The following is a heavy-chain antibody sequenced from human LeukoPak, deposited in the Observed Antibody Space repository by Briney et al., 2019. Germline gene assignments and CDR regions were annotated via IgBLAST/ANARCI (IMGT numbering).Heavy chain of an antibody. Sequence: PSGTLCLTCAVSGDSFNSLDLWWCGCQPGGKGLEWIGVRCLSGTTHSNPSVKSRVTISIDKSKNQFFLKMSTLTAADTAVYYCAGLVGRYSSGLYYYYFDYWGQGTLVTVPS. CDR1: GDSFNSLDL. J-gene: IGHJ4*02. CDR2: RCLSGTT. CDR3: AGLVGRYSSGLYYYYFDY. V-gene: IGHV4-4*02. D-gene: IGHD3-22*01.